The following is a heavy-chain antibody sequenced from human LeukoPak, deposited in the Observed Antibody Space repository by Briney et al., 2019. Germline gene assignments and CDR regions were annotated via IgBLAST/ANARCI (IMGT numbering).Heavy chain of an antibody. D-gene: IGHD2-21*02. CDR2: IYSGGRT. V-gene: IGHV3-53*01. CDR1: GFNVSTNY. J-gene: IGHJ6*03. Sequence: PGGSLRLSCAASGFNVSTNYMNWVRQAPGKGLEWLSVIYSGGRTYYADSVKGRFTISRDSSKNTLYFQMNSLRADDTAVYYCARVTMKTADYFYYMDVWGKGTTVTVSS. CDR3: ARVTMKTADYFYYMDV.